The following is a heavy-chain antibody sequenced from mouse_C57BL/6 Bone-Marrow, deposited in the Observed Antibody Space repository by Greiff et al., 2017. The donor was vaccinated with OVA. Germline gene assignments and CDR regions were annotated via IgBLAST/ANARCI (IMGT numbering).Heavy chain of an antibody. CDR3: ARESYYYGSGY. J-gene: IGHJ2*01. CDR1: GYTFTDYY. CDR2: IYPGSGNT. Sequence: VQLQQSGAELVRPGASVKLSCKASGYTFTDYYINWVKQRPGQGLEWIARIYPGSGNTYYNEKFKGKATLTAEKSSSTAYMQLSSLTSEDSAVYFCARESYYYGSGYWGQGTTLTVSS. D-gene: IGHD1-1*01. V-gene: IGHV1-76*01.